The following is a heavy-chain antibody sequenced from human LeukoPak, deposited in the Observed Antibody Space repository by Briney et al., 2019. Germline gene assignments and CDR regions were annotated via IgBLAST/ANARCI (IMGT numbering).Heavy chain of an antibody. CDR1: GFTFSSYA. Sequence: GGSLRLSCAASGFTFSSYAMSWVRQAPGKGLEWVSTVTGSGGNTYYADSVKGRFTISRDNSKNTLYLQMNSLRAEDTAVYYCAKHGSGGLDDAFDIWGQGTMVTVSS. CDR2: VTGSGGNT. CDR3: AKHGSGGLDDAFDI. J-gene: IGHJ3*02. V-gene: IGHV3-23*01. D-gene: IGHD2-15*01.